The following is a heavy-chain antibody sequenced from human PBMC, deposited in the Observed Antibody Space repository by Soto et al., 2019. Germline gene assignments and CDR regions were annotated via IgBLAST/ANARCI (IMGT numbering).Heavy chain of an antibody. CDR2: IYYSGST. V-gene: IGHV4-59*01. CDR3: ARFFLGGAPPEPLYYFDY. Sequence: SETLSLTCTVSGGSISSYYWSWIRQPPGKGLEWIGYIYYSGSTNYNPSLKSRVTISVDTSKNQFSLKLSSVTAADTAVYYCARFFLGGAPPEPLYYFDYWGQGTLVTVSS. D-gene: IGHD3-16*01. CDR1: GGSISSYY. J-gene: IGHJ4*02.